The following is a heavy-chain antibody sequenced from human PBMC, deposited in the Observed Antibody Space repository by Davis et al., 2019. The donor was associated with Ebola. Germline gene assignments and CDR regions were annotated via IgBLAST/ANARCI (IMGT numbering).Heavy chain of an antibody. V-gene: IGHV4-59*01. Sequence: MPSETLSLTCTVSIGSITNYYWSWIRQPPGKGLEWIGCIYHTGSTHYNPSLKSRVTISVDTSKNQLSLKLTSVTAADTAVYYCARDSLPGIPFFLYGMDVWGQGTTVTVSS. J-gene: IGHJ6*02. CDR3: ARDSLPGIPFFLYGMDV. D-gene: IGHD3-16*02. CDR2: IYHTGST. CDR1: IGSITNYY.